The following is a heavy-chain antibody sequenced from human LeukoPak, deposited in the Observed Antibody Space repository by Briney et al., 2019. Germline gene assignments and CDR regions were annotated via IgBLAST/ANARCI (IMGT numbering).Heavy chain of an antibody. J-gene: IGHJ4*02. Sequence: RPSETLSLTCAVYGGSFSGYYWSWIRQPPGKGLEWIGEINHSGSTNYNPSLKSRVTISVDTSKNQFSLKLSSVTAADTAVYYCARGENYYDSSGYYYFDYWGQGTLVTVSS. CDR1: GGSFSGYY. CDR2: INHSGST. D-gene: IGHD3-22*01. CDR3: ARGENYYDSSGYYYFDY. V-gene: IGHV4-34*01.